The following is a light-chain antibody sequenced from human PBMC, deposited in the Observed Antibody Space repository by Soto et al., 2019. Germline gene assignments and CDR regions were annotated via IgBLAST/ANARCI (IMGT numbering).Light chain of an antibody. CDR3: QQYNTYSST. CDR1: QSISSW. J-gene: IGKJ1*01. V-gene: IGKV1-5*01. Sequence: DNPKTPSPSPPSSSLRDKVTLTFRASQSISSWLAWYKQKPGKAPKLLIYDASILESGVPSRFSGVGSGTDFTLTISSLQPDDFATYYCQQYNTYSSTFGQGTKVDIK. CDR2: DAS.